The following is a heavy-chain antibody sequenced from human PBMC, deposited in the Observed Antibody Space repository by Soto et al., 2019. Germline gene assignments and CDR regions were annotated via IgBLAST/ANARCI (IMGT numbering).Heavy chain of an antibody. CDR2: IKEDGSQK. J-gene: IGHJ4*02. D-gene: IGHD2-15*01. CDR3: ASSPDYSGGY. V-gene: IGHV3-7*05. Sequence: GGSLRLSCAASGFTFSSSWMNWVRQAPGKGLEWVANIKEDGSQKYYVDSVKGRFTISRDNAKNSLYLQMNSLRAEDTAVYYCASSPDYSGGYWGQGTLVTVSS. CDR1: GFTFSSSW.